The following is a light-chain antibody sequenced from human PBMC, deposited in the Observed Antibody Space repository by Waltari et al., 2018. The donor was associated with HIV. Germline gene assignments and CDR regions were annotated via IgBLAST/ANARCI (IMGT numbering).Light chain of an antibody. J-gene: IGLJ2*01. V-gene: IGLV1-40*01. CDR3: QSYDKFLSAWI. CDR1: ASNIGADYR. Sequence: VLTQPPSVSGAPGQRVNISCAGSASNIGADYRVHWYRLFPGSAPKLLILANTRRPSGVPGRFSGSRSGTSASLAISGLQTEDEADYFCQSYDKFLSAWIFGGGTRVTVL. CDR2: ANT.